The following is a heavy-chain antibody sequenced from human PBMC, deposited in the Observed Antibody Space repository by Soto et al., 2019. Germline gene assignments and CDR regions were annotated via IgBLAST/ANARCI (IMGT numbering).Heavy chain of an antibody. Sequence: LGESLKISCKGSGYSFTSYWIGWVRQMPGKGLEWMGIIYPGDSDTRYSPSFQGQVTISADKSISTAYLQWSSLKASDTAMYYCARRAGGDYYYYYGMDVWGQGTTVTVSS. CDR3: ARRAGGDYYYYYGMDV. D-gene: IGHD2-21*02. V-gene: IGHV5-51*01. CDR2: IYPGDSDT. J-gene: IGHJ6*02. CDR1: GYSFTSYW.